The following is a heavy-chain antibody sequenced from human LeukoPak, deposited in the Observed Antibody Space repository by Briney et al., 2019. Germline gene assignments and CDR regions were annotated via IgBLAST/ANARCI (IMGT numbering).Heavy chain of an antibody. CDR2: ISYDGSNK. CDR3: ARGRTYYYDSSGYPDFDY. J-gene: IGHJ4*02. CDR1: AFTFSIYA. V-gene: IGHV3-30-3*01. Sequence: PGGFLRLSCAASAFTFSIYAMHGIRPAPGKGLVWVAVISYDGSNKYYADSVKVRFTISRDNFKNTLYMLMNSLRAEDTAVYYCARGRTYYYDSSGYPDFDYWVQGILVTVSS. D-gene: IGHD3-22*01.